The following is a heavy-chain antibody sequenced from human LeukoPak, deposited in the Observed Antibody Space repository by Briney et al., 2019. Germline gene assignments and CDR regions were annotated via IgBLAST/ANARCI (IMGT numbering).Heavy chain of an antibody. CDR1: GFTFSSYS. CDR3: AKAEYDFWSGYYYYYYYYMDV. D-gene: IGHD3-3*01. Sequence: GGSLRLSCAASGFTFSSYSMNWVRQAPGKGLEWVSAISGSGGSTYYADSVKGRFTISRDNSKNTLYLQMNSLRAEDTAVYYCAKAEYDFWSGYYYYYYYYMDVWGKGTTVTVSS. V-gene: IGHV3-23*01. CDR2: ISGSGGST. J-gene: IGHJ6*03.